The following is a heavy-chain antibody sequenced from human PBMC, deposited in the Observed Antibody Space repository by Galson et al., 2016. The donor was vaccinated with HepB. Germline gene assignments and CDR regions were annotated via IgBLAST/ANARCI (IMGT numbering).Heavy chain of an antibody. CDR3: VSPSGDCSSLSCPFDY. CDR1: GFSVSSYA. J-gene: IGHJ4*02. CDR2: ISGSGDKT. Sequence: SLRLSCAASGFSVSSYALSWVRQPPGKGLEWVSTISGSGDKTYYTDSVKGRFTISRDNSKDTLYLQMHRLRVEDTAVYYCVSPSGDCSSLSCPFDYWGPGTLVSVSS. D-gene: IGHD2-2*01. V-gene: IGHV3-23*01.